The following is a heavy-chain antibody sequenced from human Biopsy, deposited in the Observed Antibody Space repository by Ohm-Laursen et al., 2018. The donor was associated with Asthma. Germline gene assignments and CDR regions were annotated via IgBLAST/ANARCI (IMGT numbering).Heavy chain of an antibody. CDR1: GFTFSSYA. Sequence: SLRLPCAASGFTFSSYAMHWVRQAPGKGLEWVAVISYDGSNKYYADSVKGRFTISRDNSKNTLYLQMNSLRAEDTAVYYCARDLHPTNHLGELSEGFDYWGQGTPVTVSS. CDR3: ARDLHPTNHLGELSEGFDY. V-gene: IGHV3-30-3*01. CDR2: ISYDGSNK. D-gene: IGHD3-16*02. J-gene: IGHJ4*02.